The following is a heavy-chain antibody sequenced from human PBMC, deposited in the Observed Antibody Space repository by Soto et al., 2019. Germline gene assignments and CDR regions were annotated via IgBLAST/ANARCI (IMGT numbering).Heavy chain of an antibody. D-gene: IGHD3-3*01. CDR1: GGTFSSYA. Sequence: ASVKVSCKASGGTFSSYATSWVRQAPGQGLEWMGGIIPIFGTANYAQKFQGRVTITADESTSTAYMELSSLRSEDTAVYYCATGLRFLEWLWALDGMDVWGQGTTVTVSS. V-gene: IGHV1-69*13. CDR2: IIPIFGTA. J-gene: IGHJ6*02. CDR3: ATGLRFLEWLWALDGMDV.